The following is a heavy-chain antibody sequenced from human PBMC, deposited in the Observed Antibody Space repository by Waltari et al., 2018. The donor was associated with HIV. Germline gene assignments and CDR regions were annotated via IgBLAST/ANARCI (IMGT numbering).Heavy chain of an antibody. V-gene: IGHV3-21*02. Sequence: EVQLVESGGGPVKPGESLRLSCVTSGFIFNSYSMNWVRQAPGKGPEGVSYISSSCNFKRYADSVKGRFTISRDNAENSLYLQMNGLRAEDTAIYYCARDSRGSTWSLNWFDPWGQGTLVTVSS. CDR1: GFIFNSYS. CDR2: ISSSCNFK. CDR3: ARDSRGSTWSLNWFDP. D-gene: IGHD6-6*01. J-gene: IGHJ5*02.